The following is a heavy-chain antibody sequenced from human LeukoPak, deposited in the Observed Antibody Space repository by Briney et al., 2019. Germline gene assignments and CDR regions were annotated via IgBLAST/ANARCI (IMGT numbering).Heavy chain of an antibody. CDR2: IYWDDDK. D-gene: IGHD3-3*01. Sequence: ESGPTLVKPTQTLTLTCTFSGFSLSTSGVGVGWIRQSPGKALEWLALIYWDDDKRYSPSLKSRLTITKDTSKNQVVLTMTNMDPVDTATYYCVHRGSGYYFRAFDIWGQGTMVTVSS. CDR1: GFSLSTSGVG. V-gene: IGHV2-5*02. CDR3: VHRGSGYYFRAFDI. J-gene: IGHJ3*02.